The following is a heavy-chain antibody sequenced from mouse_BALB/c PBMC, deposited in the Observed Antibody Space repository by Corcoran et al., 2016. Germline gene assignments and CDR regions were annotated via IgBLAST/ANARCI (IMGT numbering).Heavy chain of an antibody. V-gene: IGHV1-77*01. Sequence: QVQLQQSGPELVKPGASVKMSCKASGYTFTDYVISWVKQRTGQGLEWIGEIYPGSGSTYYNEKFKGKATLTADTYSNTAYMQLSSLTSDDSAVYFCARRDLYYGNYYAMDYWCQGTSVTVSS. D-gene: IGHD2-1*01. CDR3: ARRDLYYGNYYAMDY. CDR1: GYTFTDYV. CDR2: IYPGSGST. J-gene: IGHJ4*01.